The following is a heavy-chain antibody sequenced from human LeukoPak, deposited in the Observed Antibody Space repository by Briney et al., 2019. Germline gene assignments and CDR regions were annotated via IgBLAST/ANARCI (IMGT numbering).Heavy chain of an antibody. CDR3: AKDNDNLGIFDY. CDR1: GFTFSSYA. J-gene: IGHJ4*02. V-gene: IGHV3-23*01. Sequence: GGSLRLACAASGFTFSSYAMSWVRQAPGKGLEWVSAISGSGGSTYYADSVKGRFTISRDNSKNTLYLQMNSLRAEDTAVYYCAKDNDNLGIFDYWGQGTLVTVSS. D-gene: IGHD7-27*01. CDR2: ISGSGGST.